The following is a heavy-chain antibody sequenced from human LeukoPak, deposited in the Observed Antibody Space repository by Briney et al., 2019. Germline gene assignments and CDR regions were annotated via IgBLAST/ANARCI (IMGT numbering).Heavy chain of an antibody. Sequence: GASVKVSCKASGYTFTGYYMHWVRQAPGQGLEWMGWINPNSGGTNYAQKFQGRVTMTGDTSISTAYMELSRLRSDDTAVYYCARDLGQRGYSNYENWGQGTLVTVSS. V-gene: IGHV1-2*02. CDR2: INPNSGGT. J-gene: IGHJ4*02. CDR3: ARDLGQRGYSNYEN. D-gene: IGHD4-11*01. CDR1: GYTFTGYY.